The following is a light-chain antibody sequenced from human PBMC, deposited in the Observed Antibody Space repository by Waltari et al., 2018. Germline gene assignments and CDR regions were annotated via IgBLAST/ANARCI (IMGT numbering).Light chain of an antibody. Sequence: EIVLTQSPGPLSSSPGERATLSCRASQSVSSSYLAWYQQKPGQAPRLLIYGASSRATGIPDRFSGSGSGTDFTLTISRLEPEDFAVYYCQQYGSSPTFGQGTKVEIK. CDR2: GAS. CDR3: QQYGSSPT. V-gene: IGKV3-20*01. J-gene: IGKJ1*01. CDR1: QSVSSSY.